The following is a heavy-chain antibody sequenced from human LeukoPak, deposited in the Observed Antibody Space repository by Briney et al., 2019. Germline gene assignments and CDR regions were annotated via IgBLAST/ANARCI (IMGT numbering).Heavy chain of an antibody. V-gene: IGHV1-69*13. CDR1: GGTFSSYA. CDR2: IIPIFGTA. Sequence: SVKVSCKASGGTFSSYAISWVRQAPGQGLEWMGGIIPIFGTANYAQKFQGRVTITADESTSTAYMELSSLRSEDTAVYYCAGIPRGYDQNYYFDYWGQGTLVTVSS. J-gene: IGHJ4*02. CDR3: AGIPRGYDQNYYFDY. D-gene: IGHD5-12*01.